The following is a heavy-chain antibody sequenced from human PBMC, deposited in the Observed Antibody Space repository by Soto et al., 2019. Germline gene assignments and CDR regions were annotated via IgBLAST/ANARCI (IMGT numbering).Heavy chain of an antibody. CDR1: GFTISTYW. Sequence: PGGSLRLSCAVSGFTISTYWMSWVRQAPGKGLEWVANIRQDGSEKYYLDSVKGRFTISRDNAKNSLFLQMDSLRAEDTALYFCARGRGWNIAVVPASFDQWGQGALVTVSS. J-gene: IGHJ4*02. CDR2: IRQDGSEK. CDR3: ARGRGWNIAVVPASFDQ. V-gene: IGHV3-7*01. D-gene: IGHD2-15*01.